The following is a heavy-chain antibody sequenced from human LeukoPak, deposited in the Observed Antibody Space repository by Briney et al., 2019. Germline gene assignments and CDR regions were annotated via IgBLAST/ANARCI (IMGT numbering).Heavy chain of an antibody. CDR1: GFTFDDYA. CDR2: ISWNRGSI. CDR3: ARDDKITVVRGVVDAFDI. Sequence: GGSLRLSCAASGFTFDDYAMHSVRQAPGKGLEWVSGISWNRGSIGYADSVKGRFTISRDNAKTSLYLQMNRLRAEDTAVYYCARDDKITVVRGVVDAFDIWGQGTMVTVSS. D-gene: IGHD3-10*01. V-gene: IGHV3-9*01. J-gene: IGHJ3*02.